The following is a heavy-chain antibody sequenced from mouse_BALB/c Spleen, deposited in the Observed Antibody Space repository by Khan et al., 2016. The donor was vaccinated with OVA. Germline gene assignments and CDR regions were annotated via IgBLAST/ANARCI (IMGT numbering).Heavy chain of an antibody. CDR1: GFTFSTYG. V-gene: IGHV5-6*01. J-gene: IGHJ4*01. CDR2: ISSGGTYT. CDR3: ARHCVGVMDY. Sequence: EVELVESGGDLVKPGGSLKLSCAASGFTFSTYGMSWVHQTPDKRLEWVATISSGGTYTYYPDSVKGRFTISRDNAKNTLYLQMSSLRSEDTAMDYCARHCVGVMDYWGQGTSVTVSS.